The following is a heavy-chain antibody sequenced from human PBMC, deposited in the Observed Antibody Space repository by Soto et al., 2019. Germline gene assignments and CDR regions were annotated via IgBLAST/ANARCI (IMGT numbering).Heavy chain of an antibody. Sequence: QVQLLESGPGLVNPAQTLSLTCTVSGGSINTGGYFWTWIRQHPGKGLEWLAVISHDGEKKYYAGSVKGRFAISRDKSNDTVFLHLSSLTPDDTAVYFCARENSATHLDSWGQGTLVTVSS. CDR2: ISHDGEKK. CDR3: ARENSATHLDS. CDR1: GGSINTGGYF. V-gene: IGHV4-31*03. D-gene: IGHD6-13*01. J-gene: IGHJ4*02.